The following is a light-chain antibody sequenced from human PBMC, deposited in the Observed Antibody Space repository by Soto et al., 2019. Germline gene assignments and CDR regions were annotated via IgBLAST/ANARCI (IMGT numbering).Light chain of an antibody. Sequence: EIVMTQSPATLSVSPGETVTLSCRASQSVSIDLAWYQQKPGQAPRLLISAASTRATGIPARFSGSGSGTEFTLTISSLQSEDFAVYYCKQYYDWLDVTFGQGTKVEI. CDR2: AAS. CDR1: QSVSID. V-gene: IGKV3-15*01. J-gene: IGKJ1*01. CDR3: KQYYDWLDVT.